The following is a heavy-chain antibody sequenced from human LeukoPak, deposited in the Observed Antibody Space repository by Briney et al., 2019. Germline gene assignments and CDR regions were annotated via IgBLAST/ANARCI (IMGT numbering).Heavy chain of an antibody. D-gene: IGHD3-22*01. V-gene: IGHV1-24*01. J-gene: IGHJ4*02. Sequence: SVKVSCKVSGYTLTELSMHWVRQAPGRGLEWMGGFDPEDGETIYAQKFQGRVTMTEDTSTDTAYMELSSLRSEDTAVYYCAPLSSGYPGYFDYWGQGTLVTVSS. CDR1: GYTLTELS. CDR2: FDPEDGET. CDR3: APLSSGYPGYFDY.